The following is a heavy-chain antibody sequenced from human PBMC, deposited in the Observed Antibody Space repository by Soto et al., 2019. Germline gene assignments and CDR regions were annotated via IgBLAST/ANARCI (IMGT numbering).Heavy chain of an antibody. V-gene: IGHV4-30-2*01. Sequence: SETLSLTCAVSGGSISSGGYSWSWIRQPPGKGLEWIGYIQHGGSTYYNPSISTAYLQWSSLKASDTAIYYCARHRGYGSGWINGAHYYYYYGMDVWGQGTTVTVSS. CDR3: GAHYYYYYGMDV. CDR2: IQHGGST. J-gene: IGHJ6*02. D-gene: IGHD6-19*01. CDR1: GGSISSGGYS.